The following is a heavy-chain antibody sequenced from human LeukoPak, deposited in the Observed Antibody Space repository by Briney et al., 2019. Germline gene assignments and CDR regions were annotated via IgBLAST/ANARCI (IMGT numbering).Heavy chain of an antibody. Sequence: GGSLRLSCAASGFTFSSFWMSWVRQAPGKGLEWVANIKQDGSEKYCVDSVKGRFTISRDNAKNSLYLQMNSLRVEDTAVYYCARHKSRIAQTRDDAFDIWGRGTMVTVSS. CDR1: GFTFSSFW. V-gene: IGHV3-7*01. D-gene: IGHD2-21*01. CDR3: ARHKSRIAQTRDDAFDI. CDR2: IKQDGSEK. J-gene: IGHJ3*02.